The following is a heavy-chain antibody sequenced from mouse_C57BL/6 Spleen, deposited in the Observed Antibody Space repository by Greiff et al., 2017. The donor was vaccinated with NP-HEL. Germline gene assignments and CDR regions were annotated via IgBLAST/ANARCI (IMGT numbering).Heavy chain of an antibody. CDR2: IDPSDSYT. D-gene: IGHD3-1*01. CDR3: ARSGSNPLDY. J-gene: IGHJ2*01. CDR1: GYTFTSYW. Sequence: QVQLQQPGAELVKPGASVKLSCKASGYTFTSYWMQWVKQRPGQGLEWIGEIDPSDSYTNYNQKFKGKATLTVDTSSSTAYMQLSSLTSEDSAVYYCARSGSNPLDYWGQGTTLTVSS. V-gene: IGHV1-50*01.